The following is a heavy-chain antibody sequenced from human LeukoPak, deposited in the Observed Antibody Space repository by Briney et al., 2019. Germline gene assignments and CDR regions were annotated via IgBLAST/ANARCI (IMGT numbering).Heavy chain of an antibody. CDR3: ARRATYYYDSSGYFPPDN. D-gene: IGHD3-22*01. J-gene: IGHJ4*02. CDR1: GFTFSSYE. Sequence: TGGSLSLSCAASGFTFSSYEMNWVRQAPGKGLEWVSSISSSSRYIYYADSVKGRITISRDNAKNSLYLQMNSLRAEDTAVYYCARRATYYYDSSGYFPPDNWGQGTLVTVPS. V-gene: IGHV3-21*01. CDR2: ISSSSRYI.